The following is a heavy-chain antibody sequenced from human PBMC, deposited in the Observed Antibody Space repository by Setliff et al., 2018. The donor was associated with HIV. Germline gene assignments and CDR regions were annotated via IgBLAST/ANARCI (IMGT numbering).Heavy chain of an antibody. V-gene: IGHV3-33*06. D-gene: IGHD3-10*01. CDR2: IWYDGSNK. CDR3: AKTTMVRGVHSEDYFDY. CDR1: GFTFSNYG. J-gene: IGHJ4*02. Sequence: HPGGSLRLSCAASGFTFSNYGMHWVRQAPGKGLEWVAVIWYDGSNKYYADSVKGRFTISRDNSKNTLYLQMNSLRAEDTAVYYCAKTTMVRGVHSEDYFDYWGQGTLVTVSS.